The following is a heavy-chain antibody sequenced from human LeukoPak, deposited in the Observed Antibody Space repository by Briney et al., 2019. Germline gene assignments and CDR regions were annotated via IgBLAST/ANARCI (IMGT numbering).Heavy chain of an antibody. V-gene: IGHV3-7*03. J-gene: IGHJ5*02. CDR1: GFSFSSYW. Sequence: GGSLILSCAAAGFSFSSYWMSWGRQAPGEGLEWVANIKQDGSEKYYVDSVKGRFTISRDNAKNSLYLQMNSLRAEDTAVYYCARDAYYGPENWFDPWGQGTLVTVSS. D-gene: IGHD3-10*01. CDR3: ARDAYYGPENWFDP. CDR2: IKQDGSEK.